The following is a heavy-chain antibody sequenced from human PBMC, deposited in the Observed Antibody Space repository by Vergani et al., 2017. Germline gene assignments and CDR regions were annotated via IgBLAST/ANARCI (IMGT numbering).Heavy chain of an antibody. CDR2: ISSSSSYI. J-gene: IGHJ4*02. CDR3: ARGVAQMRWLRLRGGYFDY. D-gene: IGHD5-12*01. Sequence: EVQLVESGGGLVKPGGSLRLSCAASGFTFSSYSMNWVRQAPGKGLEWVSSISSSSSYIYYADSVKGRFTISRDNAKNSLYLQMNSLRAEDTAVYYCARGVAQMRWLRLRGGYFDYWGQGTLVTVSS. V-gene: IGHV3-21*01. CDR1: GFTFSSYS.